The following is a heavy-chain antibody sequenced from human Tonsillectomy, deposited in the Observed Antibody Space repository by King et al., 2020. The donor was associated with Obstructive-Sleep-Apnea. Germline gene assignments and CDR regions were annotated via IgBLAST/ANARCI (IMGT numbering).Heavy chain of an antibody. CDR2: ISSSSSYI. D-gene: IGHD4-17*01. CDR1: GFTFSSYS. J-gene: IGHJ2*01. Sequence: VQLVESGGGLVKPGGSLRLSCAASGFTFSSYSMNWVRQAPGKGLEWVSSISSSSSYIYYADSVKGRFPISRDNAKNSLYLQMNSLGAEDTAVYDCAGEFDYGDYGYWYFDLWGRGTLVTVSS. CDR3: AGEFDYGDYGYWYFDL. V-gene: IGHV3-21*01.